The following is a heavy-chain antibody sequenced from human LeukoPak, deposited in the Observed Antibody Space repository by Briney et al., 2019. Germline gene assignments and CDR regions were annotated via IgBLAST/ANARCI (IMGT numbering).Heavy chain of an antibody. CDR1: GFTFSSYW. J-gene: IGHJ4*02. Sequence: PGGSLRLSCAASGFTFSSYWMHWVRQAPGKGLVWVSRIKSDGSGTTYADSVKGRFTISRDNSKNTLFLQMNSLRAEDTAVYYCAKSTYGSGSFYMFDYWGQGTLVTVSS. D-gene: IGHD3-10*01. V-gene: IGHV3-74*01. CDR2: IKSDGSGT. CDR3: AKSTYGSGSFYMFDY.